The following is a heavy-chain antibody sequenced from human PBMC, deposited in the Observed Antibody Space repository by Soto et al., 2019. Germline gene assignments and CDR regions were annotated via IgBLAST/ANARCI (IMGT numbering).Heavy chain of an antibody. V-gene: IGHV1-69*08. J-gene: IGHJ3*02. CDR1: GGTFSSYT. Sequence: SVKVSCKASGGTFSSYTISWVRQAPGQGLEWMGRIIPILGTANYAQKFQGRVTITADESTSTAYMELSSLRSEDTAVYYCARAYIAVAGTFYAFDIWGQGTMVTVS. CDR3: ARAYIAVAGTFYAFDI. D-gene: IGHD6-19*01. CDR2: IIPILGTA.